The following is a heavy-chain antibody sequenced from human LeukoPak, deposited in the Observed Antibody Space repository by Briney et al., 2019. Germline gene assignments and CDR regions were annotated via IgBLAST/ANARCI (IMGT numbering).Heavy chain of an antibody. CDR3: ARDLKAAEVDY. CDR2: ISSSSYI. V-gene: IGHV3-21*01. J-gene: IGHJ4*02. Sequence: PGGSLRLSCAASGFTFSSYSMNWVRQAPGKGLEWVSSISSSSYIYYADSVKGRFTISRDNAKNSLYLQMNSLRAEDTAVYYCARDLKAAEVDYWGQGTLVTVSS. CDR1: GFTFSSYS. D-gene: IGHD6-13*01.